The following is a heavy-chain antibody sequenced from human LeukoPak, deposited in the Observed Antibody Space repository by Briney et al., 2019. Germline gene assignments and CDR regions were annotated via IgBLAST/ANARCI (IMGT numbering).Heavy chain of an antibody. Sequence: PSETLSLTCAVYGGSFSGYYWSWIRQPPGKWLEWIGEINHSGSTNYNPSLKSRFTISVDTSKNQFSLKLSSVTTADTAVYYCARRAPGYQNIVVVTGQESWFDPWGQGTLVTVSS. D-gene: IGHD2-21*02. CDR1: GGSFSGYY. J-gene: IGHJ5*02. CDR3: ARRAPGYQNIVVVTGQESWFDP. CDR2: INHSGST. V-gene: IGHV4-34*01.